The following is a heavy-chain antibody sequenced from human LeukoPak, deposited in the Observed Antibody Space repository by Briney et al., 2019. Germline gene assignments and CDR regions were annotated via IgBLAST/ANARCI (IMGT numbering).Heavy chain of an antibody. Sequence: GGSLRLSCAASGFTFSSYSMNWVRQAPGEGLEWVGFIRNKAYGGTAEYAASVKGGFTISRDDSKTIAYLQTNSLKTEDTAVYYCTRETRYFDWLQADYWGQGTLVTVSP. CDR1: GFTFSSYS. J-gene: IGHJ4*02. CDR3: TRETRYFDWLQADY. CDR2: IRNKAYGGTA. D-gene: IGHD3-9*01. V-gene: IGHV3-49*04.